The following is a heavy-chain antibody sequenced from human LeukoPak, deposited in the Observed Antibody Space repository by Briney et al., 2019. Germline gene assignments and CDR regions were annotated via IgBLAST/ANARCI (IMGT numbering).Heavy chain of an antibody. CDR3: AKDGWYYDSSGLGAFDV. CDR2: ISSSGGST. V-gene: IGHV3-23*01. Sequence: GSLRLSCTASGFTSGSSFSTYAMSWVRQAPGKGLERDSSISSSGGSTYYAGSVKGRFTIARDNSKSTLYLQMDTLRADDTAVYYCAKDGWYYDSSGLGAFDVWGQGTMVTVSS. CDR1: GFTSGSSFSTYA. J-gene: IGHJ3*01. D-gene: IGHD3-22*01.